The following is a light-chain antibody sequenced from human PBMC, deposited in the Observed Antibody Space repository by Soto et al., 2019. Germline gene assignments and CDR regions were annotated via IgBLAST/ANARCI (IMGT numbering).Light chain of an antibody. CDR1: QSVSSSY. CDR3: QQYGSSPLT. Sequence: EIGLTQSPGTLSLSPGERATLSCRASQSVSSSYLAWYQQKPGQAPRLLIYGASSRATGIPDRFSGSGSGTHFTLTISRLEPEDFAVYYCQQYGSSPLTFGGGTKVEIK. CDR2: GAS. J-gene: IGKJ4*01. V-gene: IGKV3-20*01.